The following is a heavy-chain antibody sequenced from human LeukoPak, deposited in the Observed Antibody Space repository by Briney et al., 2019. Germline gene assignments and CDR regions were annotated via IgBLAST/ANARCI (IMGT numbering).Heavy chain of an antibody. CDR2: ISSSSSYI. D-gene: IGHD3-3*01. J-gene: IGHJ4*02. V-gene: IGHV3-21*01. CDR3: ARDPLIYDFWSGYSGGYFDY. CDR1: GFTFSSYS. Sequence: GGSLRLSCAASGFTFSSYSMNWVRQAPGKGLEWVSSISSSSSYIYYADSVKGRFTISRDNAKKSLYLQMNSLRAEDTAVYYCARDPLIYDFWSGYSGGYFDYWGQGTLVTASS.